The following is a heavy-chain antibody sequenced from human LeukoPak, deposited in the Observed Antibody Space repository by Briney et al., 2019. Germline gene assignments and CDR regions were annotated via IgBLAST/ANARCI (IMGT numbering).Heavy chain of an antibody. CDR1: DYSISSGYY. J-gene: IGHJ4*02. CDR2: IFLGGDT. D-gene: IGHD4-23*01. V-gene: IGHV4-38-2*02. CDR3: ARDQGYDGGNSGDY. Sequence: SETLSLTCTVSDYSISSGYYWGWIRQPPGKGLEWIGSIFLGGDTYYNPSLKSRVTISVDSSKSQFSLKLISVTAADTAVYYCARDQGYDGGNSGDYWGQGTLVTVSS.